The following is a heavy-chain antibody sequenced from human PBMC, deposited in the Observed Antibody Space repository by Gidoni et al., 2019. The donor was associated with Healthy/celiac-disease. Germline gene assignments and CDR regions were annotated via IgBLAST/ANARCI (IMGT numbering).Heavy chain of an antibody. CDR3: ASNIIWGAFEI. Sequence: QVQLVESGGGVVQPGRSLRLSCAASGFTFSSYAMHWVRQAPGKGLEWVAVISYDGSNKYYADSVKGRFTISRDNSKNTLYLQMNSLRAEDTAVYYCASNIIWGAFEIWGQGTMVTVSS. D-gene: IGHD3-10*01. CDR2: ISYDGSNK. J-gene: IGHJ3*02. V-gene: IGHV3-30-3*01. CDR1: GFTFSSYA.